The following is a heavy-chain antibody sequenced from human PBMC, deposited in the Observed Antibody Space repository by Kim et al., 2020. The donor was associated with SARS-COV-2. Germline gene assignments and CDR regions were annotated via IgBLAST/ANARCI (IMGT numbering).Heavy chain of an antibody. CDR3: ARFASGSYVPPHNYFYYYMDV. Sequence: ASVKVSCKASGYTFANNGITWVRQAPGQGLEWMGWISPYNGATSYAQKFQGRVTLTTDTSTTTASMDLRSLTSDDTAMYYCARFASGSYVPPHNYFYYYMDVWGKGTAVTVSS. J-gene: IGHJ6*03. CDR1: GYTFANNG. V-gene: IGHV1-18*01. CDR2: ISPYNGAT. D-gene: IGHD3-10*01.